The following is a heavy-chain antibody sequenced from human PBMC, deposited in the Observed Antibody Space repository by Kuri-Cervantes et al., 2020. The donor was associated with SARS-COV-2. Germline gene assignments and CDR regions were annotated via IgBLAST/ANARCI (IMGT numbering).Heavy chain of an antibody. D-gene: IGHD3-9*01. V-gene: IGHV1-24*01. CDR2: FDPEDGET. CDR1: GYTLTELS. J-gene: IGHJ6*03. CDR3: AREDGRGYFDWLSATSYYYYMDV. Sequence: ASVKVSCKVSGYTLTELSMHWVRQAPGKGLEWMGGFDPEDGETIYAQKFQGRVTMTEDTSTDTTYMELSSLRSEDTAVYYCAREDGRGYFDWLSATSYYYYMDVWGKGTTVTVSS.